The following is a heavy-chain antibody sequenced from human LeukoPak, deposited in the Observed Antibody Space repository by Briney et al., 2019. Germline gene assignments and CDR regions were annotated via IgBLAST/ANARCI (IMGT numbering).Heavy chain of an antibody. Sequence: GGSLRLSCAASGFTFSSYWMSWVRQAPGKGLEWVANIKQDGSEKYYVDSVKGRFTISRDNAKNSLYLQMNSLRAEDTAVYYCARGPTNFWSGSTEVYWGQGTLVTVSS. CDR2: IKQDGSEK. CDR3: ARGPTNFWSGSTEVY. CDR1: GFTFSSYW. D-gene: IGHD3-3*01. V-gene: IGHV3-7*01. J-gene: IGHJ4*02.